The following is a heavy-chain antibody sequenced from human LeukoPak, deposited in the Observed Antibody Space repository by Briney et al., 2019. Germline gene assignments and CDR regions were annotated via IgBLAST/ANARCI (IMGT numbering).Heavy chain of an antibody. CDR1: GFTFSSYG. D-gene: IGHD3-22*01. J-gene: IGHJ4*02. CDR2: ISYDGSNK. CDR3: AKDRWYYDSSAYASFDY. Sequence: PGGSLRLSCAVSGFTFSSYGMRWVRQAPGKGLEWVAVISYDGSNKYYVDSVKGRFTISRDNSKNTLYLQMNSLRAEDTAVYYCAKDRWYYDSSAYASFDYWGQGTLVTVSS. V-gene: IGHV3-30*18.